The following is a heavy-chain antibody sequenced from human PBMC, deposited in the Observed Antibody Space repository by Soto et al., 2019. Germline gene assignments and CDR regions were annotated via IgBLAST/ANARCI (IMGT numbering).Heavy chain of an antibody. V-gene: IGHV4-59*08. CDR3: ARQRDY. CDR2: IYYTGTT. J-gene: IGHJ4*02. CDR1: GGSISDHY. Sequence: SETLSLTCTVSGGSISDHYYMWIRQPPGKGLQWIGYIYYTGTTSYNPYLNSRVTISVDTSKNHFSLKLSSVTAADTAVYYCARQRDYWGQGTLVTVSS.